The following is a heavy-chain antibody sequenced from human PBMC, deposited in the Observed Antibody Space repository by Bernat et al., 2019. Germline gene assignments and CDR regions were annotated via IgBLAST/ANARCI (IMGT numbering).Heavy chain of an antibody. CDR2: ISYDGSNK. Sequence: QVQLVESGGGVVQPGRSLRLSCAASGFTFSSYGMHWVRQAPGKGLEWVAVISYDGSNKYYADSVKGRFTISRDNSKNTLYLQTNSLRAEDTAVYYCARDVGYYFDYWGQGTLVTVSS. V-gene: IGHV3-30*03. D-gene: IGHD1-26*01. CDR1: GFTFSSYG. J-gene: IGHJ4*02. CDR3: ARDVGYYFDY.